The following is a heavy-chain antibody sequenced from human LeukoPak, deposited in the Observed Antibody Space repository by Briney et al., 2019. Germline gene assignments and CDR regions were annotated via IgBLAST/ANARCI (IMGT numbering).Heavy chain of an antibody. CDR2: IYPGDSDT. J-gene: IGHJ6*03. CDR3: ARGPLARQLYYYYYYMDV. CDR1: GYSFTSYW. D-gene: IGHD1-1*01. V-gene: IGHV5-51*01. Sequence: GESLKISCKGSGYSFTSYWIGWVRQMPGKGLEWMGIIYPGDSDTRYSPSFQGQVTISADKSISTAYLQWSSLKASDTAMYYCARGPLARQLYYYYYYMDVWGKGTTVTVSS.